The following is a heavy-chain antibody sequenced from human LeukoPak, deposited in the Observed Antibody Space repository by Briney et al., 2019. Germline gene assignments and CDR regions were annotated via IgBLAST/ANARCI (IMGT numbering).Heavy chain of an antibody. D-gene: IGHD6-25*01. J-gene: IGHJ4*02. CDR3: ARMEAGQRRTIDY. CDR1: GGSISSGGYS. CDR2: IYHSGST. Sequence: SETLSLTCAVSGGSISSGGYSWSWIRQPPGKGLEWIGYIYHSGSTYYNPSLKSRVTISVDTSKNQFSLKLSSVTAADTAVYYCARMEAGQRRTIDYWGQGTLVTVSS. V-gene: IGHV4-30-2*05.